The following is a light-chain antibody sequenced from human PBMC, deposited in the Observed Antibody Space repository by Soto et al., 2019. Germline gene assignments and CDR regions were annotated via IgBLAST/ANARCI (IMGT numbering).Light chain of an antibody. Sequence: DIQMTQSPSSLSASVGDRVIITCRASQSISTYLNWYQQKPGKAPKLLIYAASSLQSGVPSGFGGSGSGTDFTLTISSLQPEDFATYYCQQSYTTPYTFGQGTKLEIK. CDR2: AAS. J-gene: IGKJ2*01. CDR3: QQSYTTPYT. V-gene: IGKV1-39*01. CDR1: QSISTY.